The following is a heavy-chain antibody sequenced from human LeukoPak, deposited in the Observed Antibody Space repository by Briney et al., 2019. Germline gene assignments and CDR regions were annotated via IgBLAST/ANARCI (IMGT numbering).Heavy chain of an antibody. J-gene: IGHJ4*02. Sequence: GGSLRLSCAASGITVSYNFMSWVRQAPGKGLEWVSVIYSDSSADYADSVKGRFTISRDDAKNTLYLQMNSLRVEDTAMYYCARETGYSTSWYAYYFDYWGQGTLVTVAS. CDR1: GITVSYNF. CDR3: ARETGYSTSWYAYYFDY. CDR2: IYSDSSA. V-gene: IGHV3-53*01. D-gene: IGHD6-13*01.